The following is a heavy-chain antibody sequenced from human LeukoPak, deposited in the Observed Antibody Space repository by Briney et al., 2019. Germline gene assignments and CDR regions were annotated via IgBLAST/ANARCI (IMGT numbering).Heavy chain of an antibody. D-gene: IGHD2-2*01. CDR1: GGSFSGYY. CDR3: ARGRSVVVPAAIHLYYFDY. J-gene: IGHJ4*02. Sequence: SETLSLTCAVYGGSFSGYYWSWIRQPPGKGLEWVGEINHSGSTNCNPSLKSRVTISVDTSKNQFSLKLSSVTAADTAVYYCARGRSVVVPAAIHLYYFDYWGQGTLVTVSS. V-gene: IGHV4-34*01. CDR2: INHSGST.